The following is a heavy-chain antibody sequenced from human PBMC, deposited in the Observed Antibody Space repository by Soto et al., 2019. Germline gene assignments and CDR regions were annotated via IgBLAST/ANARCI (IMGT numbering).Heavy chain of an antibody. CDR2: ISSSSSTI. Sequence: GGSLRLSCAASGFTFSSYSMNWVRQAPGKWLEWVSYISSSSSTIYYADSVKGRFTISRDNAKNSLYLQMNSLRAEDTAVYYCARETSGYEAFFDYWGQGTLVTVSS. CDR1: GFTFSSYS. V-gene: IGHV3-48*01. D-gene: IGHD5-12*01. J-gene: IGHJ4*02. CDR3: ARETSGYEAFFDY.